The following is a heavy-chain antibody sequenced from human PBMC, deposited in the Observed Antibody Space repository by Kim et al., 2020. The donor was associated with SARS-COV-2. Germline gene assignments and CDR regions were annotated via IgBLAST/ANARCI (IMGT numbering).Heavy chain of an antibody. CDR1: GFTFSSYA. Sequence: GGSLRLSCAASGFTFSSYAMSWVRQAPGKGLEWVSAISGSGGSTYYADSVKGRFTISRDNSKNTLYLQMNSLRAEDTAVYYCAKGPITMVRGVINWFDPWGQGTLVTVSS. D-gene: IGHD3-10*01. V-gene: IGHV3-23*01. CDR2: ISGSGGST. J-gene: IGHJ5*02. CDR3: AKGPITMVRGVINWFDP.